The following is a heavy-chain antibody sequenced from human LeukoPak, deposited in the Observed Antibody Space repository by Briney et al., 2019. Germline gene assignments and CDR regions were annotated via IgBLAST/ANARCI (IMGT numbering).Heavy chain of an antibody. CDR2: IYYSGST. Sequence: SETLSLTCTVSGGSISSSSYYWGWIRQPPGKGLEWIGSIYYSGSTYYNPSLKSRVTISVDTSKNQFSLKLSSVTAADTAAYYCARVNSGSYQFDYWGQGTLVTVSS. J-gene: IGHJ4*02. CDR1: GGSISSSSYY. D-gene: IGHD1-26*01. V-gene: IGHV4-39*07. CDR3: ARVNSGSYQFDY.